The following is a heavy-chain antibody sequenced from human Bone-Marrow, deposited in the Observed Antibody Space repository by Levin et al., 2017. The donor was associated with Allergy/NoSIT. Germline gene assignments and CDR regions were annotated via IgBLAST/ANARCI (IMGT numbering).Heavy chain of an antibody. CDR2: INPDSGVT. V-gene: IGHV1-2*02. D-gene: IGHD3-16*01. J-gene: IGHJ5*02. Sequence: GESLKISCRTSGYTFIDYYIHWVRQAPGQGLEWMGWINPDSGVTSYAQNFQGRVTVTRDKSSTTVYMELIRLRSGDTALYFCARGRMITYRGFITGGLDPWGQGTLVTVSS. CDR3: ARGRMITYRGFITGGLDP. CDR1: GYTFIDYY.